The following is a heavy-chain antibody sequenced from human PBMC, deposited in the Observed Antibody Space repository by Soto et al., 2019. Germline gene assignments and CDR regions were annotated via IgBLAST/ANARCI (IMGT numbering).Heavy chain of an antibody. CDR1: GGSFSGVY. CDR2: INHSGSS. V-gene: IGHV4-34*01. CDR3: ARMAGPWYFDL. Sequence: SETRSLTCAVHGGSFSGVYWTWIRQPPGKGLEWIGEINHSGSSNYNPPLKSRVTMSLDTSRNQFSLSLNSVTAADTAVYYCARMAGPWYFDLWGRGTLVT. J-gene: IGHJ2*01.